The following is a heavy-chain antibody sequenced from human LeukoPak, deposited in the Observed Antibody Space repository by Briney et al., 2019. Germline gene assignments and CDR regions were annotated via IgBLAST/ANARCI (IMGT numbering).Heavy chain of an antibody. D-gene: IGHD5-18*01. CDR3: ARDQGLTAPPPYGLDV. J-gene: IGHJ6*02. CDR2: ISGYNGNT. V-gene: IGHV1-18*01. Sequence: GASVKVSCKASGYTFTRYGISWVRQAPGQGLEWMGWISGYNGNTNYAEKLQGRVTMTTDTSTSTVYMELRSLRSDDTAVYYCARDQGLTAPPPYGLDVWGQGTTVIVSS. CDR1: GYTFTRYG.